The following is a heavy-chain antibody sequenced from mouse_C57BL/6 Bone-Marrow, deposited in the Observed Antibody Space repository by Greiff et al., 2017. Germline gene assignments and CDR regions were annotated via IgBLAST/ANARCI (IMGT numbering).Heavy chain of an antibody. CDR2: IDPEPGGT. J-gene: IGHJ2*01. D-gene: IGHD2-3*01. V-gene: IGHV1-15*01. Sequence: VQLQQSGAELVRPGASVTLSCKASGYTFTDYEMHWVKQTPVHGLEWIGAIDPEPGGTAYNQKFKGKAILTADKSSSTAYMELRSLTSEDSAVYYCTRREWLLFDYWGQGTTLTVSS. CDR1: GYTFTDYE. CDR3: TRREWLLFDY.